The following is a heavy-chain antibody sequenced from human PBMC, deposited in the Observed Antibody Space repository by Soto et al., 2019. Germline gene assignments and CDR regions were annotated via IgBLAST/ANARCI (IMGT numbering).Heavy chain of an antibody. CDR2: ISWNSGSI. CDR1: GFTFDDYA. D-gene: IGHD6-19*01. V-gene: IGHV3-9*01. Sequence: GGSLRLSCAASGFTFDDYAMHWVRQAPGKGLEWVSGISWNSGSIGYADSVKGRFTISRDNAKNSLYLQMNSLRAEDTALYYCAKDKGPRIAVAGIDYWGQGTLVTVSS. CDR3: AKDKGPRIAVAGIDY. J-gene: IGHJ4*02.